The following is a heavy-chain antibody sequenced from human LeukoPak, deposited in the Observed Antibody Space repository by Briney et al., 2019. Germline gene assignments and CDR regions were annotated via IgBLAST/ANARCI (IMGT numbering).Heavy chain of an antibody. CDR2: ISAYNGNT. CDR3: AREKVVPAAIPDYYFDY. J-gene: IGHJ4*02. D-gene: IGHD2-2*01. CDR1: GYTFTSYG. V-gene: IGHV1-18*01. Sequence: ASVKVSCKASGYTFTSYGISWVRQAPGQGLEWMGWISAYNGNTNYAQKLQGRVTITTDTSTSTAYMELRSLRSDDTAVYYCAREKVVPAAIPDYYFDYWGQGTLVTVSS.